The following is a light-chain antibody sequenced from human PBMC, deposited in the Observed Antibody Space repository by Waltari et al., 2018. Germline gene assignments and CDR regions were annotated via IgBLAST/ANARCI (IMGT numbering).Light chain of an antibody. CDR2: DAS. J-gene: IGKJ4*01. V-gene: IGKV1-5*01. CDR1: QSISSW. Sequence: DIQMPQSPSTLSASVGARVTITCRPSQSISSWLAWYQQKPGKAPKLLIYDASSLESGVPSRFSGSGSGTEFTLTISSLQPDDFATYYCQQYNSYPLTFGGGTKVEIK. CDR3: QQYNSYPLT.